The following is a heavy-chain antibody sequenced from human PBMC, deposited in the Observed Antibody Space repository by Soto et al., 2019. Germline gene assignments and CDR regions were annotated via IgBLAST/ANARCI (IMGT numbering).Heavy chain of an antibody. CDR1: GFTFSNYW. CDR3: ARERGSKSMDV. J-gene: IGHJ6*02. Sequence: PGGSLRLSCAAPGFTFSNYWMTWVRQAPGKGLEWVANIRQDGSEGSYVDSVKGRFTISRDNAKVSLFLQMNSLRAEDTAVYYCARERGSKSMDVWGQGTTVTVSS. D-gene: IGHD2-15*01. CDR2: IRQDGSEG. V-gene: IGHV3-7*03.